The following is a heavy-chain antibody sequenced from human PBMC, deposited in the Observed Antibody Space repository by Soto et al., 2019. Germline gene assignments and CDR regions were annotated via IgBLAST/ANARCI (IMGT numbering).Heavy chain of an antibody. CDR2: IYYSGST. CDR1: GGSISSGGYY. J-gene: IGHJ5*02. D-gene: IGHD3-22*01. V-gene: IGHV4-31*03. CDR3: ARGSYYDSSGYYGP. Sequence: QVQLQESGPGLVKPSQTLSLTCTVSGGSISSGGYYWSWIRQHPGKGLEWIGYIYYSGSTYYNPSLESRGTIAVDTSKNQFALKLRSVTAADTAVYYGARGSYYDSSGYYGPWGQGTLVTVSS.